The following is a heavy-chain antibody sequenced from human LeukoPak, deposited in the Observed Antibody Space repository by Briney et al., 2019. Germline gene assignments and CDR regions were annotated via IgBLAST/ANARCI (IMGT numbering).Heavy chain of an antibody. CDR1: GFIFSTYS. J-gene: IGHJ4*02. CDR3: AGPYDSSGYPDY. D-gene: IGHD3-22*01. CDR2: ISSNSVTK. Sequence: GGSLRLSCAASGFIFSTYSMNWVRQAPGKGLEWVSYISSNSVTKFYADSVKGRFTISRDNAKNSLYLQMNSLRAEDTAVYYCAGPYDSSGYPDYWGQGTLVTVSS. V-gene: IGHV3-48*01.